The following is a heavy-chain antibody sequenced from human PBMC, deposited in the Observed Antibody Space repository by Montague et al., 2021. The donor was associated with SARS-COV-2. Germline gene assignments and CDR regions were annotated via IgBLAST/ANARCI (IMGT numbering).Heavy chain of an antibody. CDR2: IDWDDDK. J-gene: IGHJ6*02. CDR3: VRIRVVLGVIWDYGMDV. Sequence: PALVKPTQTLTLTCTFSGFSLSTSGMCVSWIRQPPGKALEWLALIDWDDDKYYSTSLKTRLTISKDTSKNQVVLTMTNMDPVDTATYYCVRIRVVLGVIWDYGMDVWGQGTTVTVSS. CDR1: GFSLSTSGMC. V-gene: IGHV2-70*01. D-gene: IGHD3-10*01.